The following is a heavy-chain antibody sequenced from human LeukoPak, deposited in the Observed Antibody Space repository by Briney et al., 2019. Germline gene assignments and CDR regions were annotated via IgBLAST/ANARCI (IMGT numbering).Heavy chain of an antibody. D-gene: IGHD3-3*01. CDR3: AREWSGYYYFDY. CDR2: IYTSGST. Sequence: TSSETLSLTCTVSGGSMGSYYWNWIRQAAGKGLEWIGRIYTSGSTNYNPSLKSRVSMSVDTSKNQFSLNLSSVTAADTAVYYCAREWSGYYYFDYWGQGAPVTVSS. V-gene: IGHV4-4*07. CDR1: GGSMGSYY. J-gene: IGHJ4*02.